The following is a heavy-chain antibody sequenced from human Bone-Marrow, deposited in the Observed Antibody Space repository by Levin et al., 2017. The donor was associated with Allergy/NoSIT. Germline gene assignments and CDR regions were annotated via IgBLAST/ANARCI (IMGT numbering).Heavy chain of an antibody. J-gene: IGHJ4*02. CDR2: ISSSSSYI. D-gene: IGHD3-22*01. CDR1: GFTFSSYS. Sequence: PGGSLRLSCAASGFTFSSYSMNWVRQAPGKGLEWVSSISSSSSYIYYADSVKGRFTISRDNAKNSLYLQMNSLRAEDTAVYYCARDLPVTYYYDSSGYYPGYYFDYWGQGTLVTVSS. CDR3: ARDLPVTYYYDSSGYYPGYYFDY. V-gene: IGHV3-21*01.